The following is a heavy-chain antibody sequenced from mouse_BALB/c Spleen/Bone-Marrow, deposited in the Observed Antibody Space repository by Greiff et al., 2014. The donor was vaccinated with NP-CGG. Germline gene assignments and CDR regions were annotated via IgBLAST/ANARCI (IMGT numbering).Heavy chain of an antibody. CDR3: AKFTRDY. CDR2: INPGIGGT. J-gene: IGHJ2*01. V-gene: IGHV1-54*01. CDR1: GYAFTNYL. Sequence: VQLQQSGDELVRPGTSVKVSCKASGYAFTNYLIEWFKQRPGQGLEWIGRINPGIGGTTYNAKFKGKATLNADKSSTTAYMQLSSLTSEDPAFYFCAKFTRDYGGQGTTLTVPT.